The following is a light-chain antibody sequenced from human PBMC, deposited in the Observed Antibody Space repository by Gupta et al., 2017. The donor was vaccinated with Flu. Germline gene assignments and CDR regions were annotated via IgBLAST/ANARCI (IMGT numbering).Light chain of an antibody. Sequence: TLGQPASISCSSSQSLVYSDGRTYLIWRQLRPGQYARRLILCVSNRGARVPERRCSSRSGANFTLSTSRVEAEDVFVDYCMQGVKERRWTFGQGTKVEIK. V-gene: IGKV2-30*01. CDR2: CVS. J-gene: IGKJ2*01. CDR3: MQGVKERRWT. CDR1: QSLVYSDGRTY.